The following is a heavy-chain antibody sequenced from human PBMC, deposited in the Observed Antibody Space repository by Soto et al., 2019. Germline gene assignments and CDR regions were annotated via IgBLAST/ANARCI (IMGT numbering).Heavy chain of an antibody. J-gene: IGHJ6*04. Sequence: VQVSCKASGSTFTSYDINWVRQATGQGLEWMGWMNPNSGNTGYAQKFQGRVTMTRNTSISTAYMELSSLRSEDTAVDYCARGMRCLPYGWGRSRYYSGMDVWGKGTTVTVS. CDR3: ARGMRCLPYGWGRSRYYSGMDV. CDR2: MNPNSGNT. V-gene: IGHV1-8*01. CDR1: GSTFTSYD. D-gene: IGHD3-16*01.